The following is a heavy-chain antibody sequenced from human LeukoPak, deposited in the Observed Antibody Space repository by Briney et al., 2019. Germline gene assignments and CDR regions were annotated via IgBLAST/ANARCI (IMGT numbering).Heavy chain of an antibody. CDR1: GFTFSHYE. CDR3: ARARIAAPLLDY. D-gene: IGHD6-13*01. J-gene: IGHJ4*02. CDR2: ISDHGKSR. Sequence: GGSLRLSCAASGFTFSHYEMNWVRQTPGKGLEWVSYISDHGKSRNYVDSVKGRFTISRGNAKNSLYLQMNSLRVEDTAVYFCARARIAAPLLDYWGQGTLVTVSS. V-gene: IGHV3-48*03.